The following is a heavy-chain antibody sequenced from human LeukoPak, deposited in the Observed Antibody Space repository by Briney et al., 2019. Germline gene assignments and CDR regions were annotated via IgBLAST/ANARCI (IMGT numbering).Heavy chain of an antibody. CDR3: ARWARGVTGFDY. CDR2: IYYSGST. CDR1: GGSISSYY. J-gene: IGHJ4*02. Sequence: SETLSLTCTVSGGSISSYYWSWIRQPPGKGLEWIGYIYYSGSTNYNPSLKSRVTISVDTSKNQFSLKLSSVTAADTAVYYCARWARGVTGFDYWGQGTLVTVSS. D-gene: IGHD1-14*01. V-gene: IGHV4-59*01.